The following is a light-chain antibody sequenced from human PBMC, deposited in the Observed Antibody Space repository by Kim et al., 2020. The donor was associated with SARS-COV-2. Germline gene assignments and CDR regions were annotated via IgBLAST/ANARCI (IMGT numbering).Light chain of an antibody. CDR3: QAWDSSTHVV. J-gene: IGLJ2*01. Sequence: SYELTQPPSMSVSPGQTASITCSGDNLGDKYVCWYQQKPGQSPVLVIYQDDKRPSGIPERFSGSNSGNTATLTISGTQAMDESDYYCQAWDSSTHVVFGGGTQLTVL. CDR1: NLGDKY. CDR2: QDD. V-gene: IGLV3-1*01.